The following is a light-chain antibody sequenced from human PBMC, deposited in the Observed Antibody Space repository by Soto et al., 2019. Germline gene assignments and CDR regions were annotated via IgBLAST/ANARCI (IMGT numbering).Light chain of an antibody. V-gene: IGKV1-5*01. Sequence: DIQMTQSPSTLPASVGDRVTITCRASQSISNWLAWYQQKPGTVPKVLIYHDSNLQSGVPYRLNGSGSGTHLTLTITRLQPDDSATYYCQKYNSYSATXGQGTKVDIK. CDR1: QSISNW. CDR2: HDS. J-gene: IGKJ1*01. CDR3: QKYNSYSAT.